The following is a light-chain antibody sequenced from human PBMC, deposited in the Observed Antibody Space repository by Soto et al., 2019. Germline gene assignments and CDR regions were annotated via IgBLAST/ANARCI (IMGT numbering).Light chain of an antibody. CDR2: DAS. Sequence: DIQMTQSPSTLSASVGDRVTITCRASQSISSWLAWYQQKPGKAPKLLIYDASSLESGVPSRFSGSGSWTEFTLTISSLQPADFATYDCQQYNSYSYTFGQGTKLEIK. V-gene: IGKV1-5*01. CDR3: QQYNSYSYT. J-gene: IGKJ2*01. CDR1: QSISSW.